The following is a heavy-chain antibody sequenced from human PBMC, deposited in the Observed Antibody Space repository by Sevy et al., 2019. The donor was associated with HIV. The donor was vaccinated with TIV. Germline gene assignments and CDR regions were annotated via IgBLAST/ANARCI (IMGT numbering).Heavy chain of an antibody. J-gene: IGHJ3*01. Sequence: GGSLRLSCATSGFTSTPYAVAWVRQAPGKGLEWVAAISGSGAITYYADSRKARLIISRDRTNNTVYLQMKRLRAEDTALYYCAKDRYYFESSGYYYHHDAFDVWGRGTMVTVSS. CDR3: AKDRYYFESSGYYYHHDAFDV. V-gene: IGHV3-23*01. D-gene: IGHD3-22*01. CDR1: GFTSTPYA. CDR2: ISGSGAIT.